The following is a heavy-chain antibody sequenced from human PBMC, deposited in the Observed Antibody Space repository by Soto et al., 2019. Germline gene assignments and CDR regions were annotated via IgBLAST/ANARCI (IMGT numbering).Heavy chain of an antibody. V-gene: IGHV1-69*01. J-gene: IGHJ6*02. Sequence: QVQLVQSGAEVRKPGSSVKVSCQTSGGTFNNFAFTWVRQAPGQGLEWLGGIMPVFDTTNYAASFQGRITITADDLRNTVYMEMKTLRFDATAVYYCATATISPVSATFHHYGMDVWGQGTTVTVSS. CDR3: ATATISPVSATFHHYGMDV. CDR2: IMPVFDTT. D-gene: IGHD6-25*01. CDR1: GGTFNNFA.